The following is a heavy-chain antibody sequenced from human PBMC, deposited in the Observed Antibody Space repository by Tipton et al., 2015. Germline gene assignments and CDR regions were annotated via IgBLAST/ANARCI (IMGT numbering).Heavy chain of an antibody. V-gene: IGHV5-51*01. Sequence: QLVQSGAEVEKPGESLKISCKVSGYTFSNHWIGWVRQMPGKGLEWVGIIHPSDSETKYSPSFEGLVTISADKSTSTAYLQWSSLKASDTAVYYCARRLPYFEWSKVYYFDYWGQGSPVTVSP. D-gene: IGHD3-9*01. CDR2: IHPSDSET. CDR1: GYTFSNHW. J-gene: IGHJ4*02. CDR3: ARRLPYFEWSKVYYFDY.